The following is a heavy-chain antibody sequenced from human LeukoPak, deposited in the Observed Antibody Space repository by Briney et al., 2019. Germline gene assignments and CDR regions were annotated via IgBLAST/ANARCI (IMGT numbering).Heavy chain of an antibody. Sequence: SVKVSCKASGGTFSNYAISWVRQAPGQGLEWMGRIIPILGLANYAQKFQGRVTITADKSTSTAYMELSSLRSEDTAVFYCARRRLSYYDSSGDYYYYYGMDVWGQGTTVTVSS. J-gene: IGHJ6*02. CDR1: GGTFSNYA. CDR3: ARRRLSYYDSSGDYYYYYGMDV. CDR2: IIPILGLA. D-gene: IGHD3-22*01. V-gene: IGHV1-69*04.